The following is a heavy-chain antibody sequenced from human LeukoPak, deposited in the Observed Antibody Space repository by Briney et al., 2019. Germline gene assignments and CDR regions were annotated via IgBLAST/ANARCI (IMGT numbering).Heavy chain of an antibody. CDR2: IIPIFGTA. Sequence: ASVKVSCKASGGTFSSYAISWVRQAPGQGLEWMGGIIPIFGTANYAQKFQGRVTTTTDESTSTAYMELSSLRSEDTAVYYCAREGVAGLNYFDYWGQGTLVTVSS. CDR3: AREGVAGLNYFDY. CDR1: GGTFSSYA. D-gene: IGHD3-10*01. V-gene: IGHV1-69*05. J-gene: IGHJ4*02.